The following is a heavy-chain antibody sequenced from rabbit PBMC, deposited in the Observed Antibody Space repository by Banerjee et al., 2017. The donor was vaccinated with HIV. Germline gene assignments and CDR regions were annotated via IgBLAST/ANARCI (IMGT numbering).Heavy chain of an antibody. CDR3: ARDLAGVIGWNFNL. V-gene: IGHV1S40*01. CDR2: IYNGGSGT. CDR1: GFDFSSSYY. D-gene: IGHD4-1*01. J-gene: IGHJ4*01. Sequence: QSLEESGGDLVKPGASLTLTCTASGFDFSSSYYMCWFRQAPGKGLEWIGCIYNGGSGTWYASWAKGRFTISKASWTTVTLQMTSLTAADTASYFCARDLAGVIGWNFNLWGQGTLVTVS.